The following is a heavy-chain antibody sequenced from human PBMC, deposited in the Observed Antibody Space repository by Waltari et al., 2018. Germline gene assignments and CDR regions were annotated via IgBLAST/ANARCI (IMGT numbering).Heavy chain of an antibody. V-gene: IGHV4-38-2*02. Sequence: QVQLQESGPGLVKPSETLSLTCTVSGYSISSVYYWGWIRQPPGKGLEWIGSIYHSGSTYYNPSLKSRVTISVDTSKNQFSRKLSSGTAADTAVYYCARVVDWTVTTTQGFDYWGQGTLVTVSS. CDR1: GYSISSVYY. CDR2: IYHSGST. J-gene: IGHJ4*02. D-gene: IGHD4-17*01. CDR3: ARVVDWTVTTTQGFDY.